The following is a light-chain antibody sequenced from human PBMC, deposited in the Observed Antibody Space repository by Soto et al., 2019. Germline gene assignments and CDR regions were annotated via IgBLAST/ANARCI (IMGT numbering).Light chain of an antibody. Sequence: DIQMTQSPSTLSGSVGDRVTITCRASQTISSLLAWYQQKPGKAPKLLIYKASTLKSGVPSRFRGSGSGTEFTLTISSLQPDDFATYYCQHYNSYSEAFGQGTKVEL. J-gene: IGKJ1*01. CDR3: QHYNSYSEA. CDR2: KAS. CDR1: QTISSL. V-gene: IGKV1-5*03.